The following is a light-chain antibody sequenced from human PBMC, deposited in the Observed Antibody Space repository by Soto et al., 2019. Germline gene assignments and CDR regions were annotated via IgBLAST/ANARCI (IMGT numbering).Light chain of an antibody. CDR1: QSVAST. CDR2: GAS. V-gene: IGKV3-15*01. Sequence: EIVMTQSPASLSVSPGDGATLSCRASQSVASTVAWYKQKPGQGPRLLIHGASTRAVGVPARFSGSGSGTDFTLTISSLQSEDFAVYYCQQYHNWPPQYTFGQGTKLQIK. CDR3: QQYHNWPPQYT. J-gene: IGKJ2*01.